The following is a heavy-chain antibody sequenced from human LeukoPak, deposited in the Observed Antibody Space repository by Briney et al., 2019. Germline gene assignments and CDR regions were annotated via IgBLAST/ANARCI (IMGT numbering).Heavy chain of an antibody. V-gene: IGHV1-8*01. CDR3: ARAAVNLHPNHYYYMDG. Sequence: ASVTVSLTSSAYTFTIYDINWVRQAPGQGLGWVGWMNPYNGNTGYAQNFERRVIMTRDTSISTAYLELSSLTSEDTAVYYCARAAVNLHPNHYYYMDGWGKGTTVTVSS. J-gene: IGHJ6*03. CDR1: AYTFTIYD. CDR2: MNPYNGNT.